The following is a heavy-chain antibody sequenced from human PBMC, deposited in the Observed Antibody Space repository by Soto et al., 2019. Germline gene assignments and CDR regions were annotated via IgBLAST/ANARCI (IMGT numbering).Heavy chain of an antibody. CDR1: GYSFTSYG. V-gene: IGHV1-3*01. CDR2: MNPLNGDT. Sequence: ASVKVSCKASGYSFTSYGINWVRQAPGQRLEWMGWMNPLNGDTKYSQRFQGRLTIIRDTSASTAYMELSSLRSEDTAIYYCARGNSGAFDIWGQGTMVTVSS. D-gene: IGHD6-19*01. J-gene: IGHJ3*02. CDR3: ARGNSGAFDI.